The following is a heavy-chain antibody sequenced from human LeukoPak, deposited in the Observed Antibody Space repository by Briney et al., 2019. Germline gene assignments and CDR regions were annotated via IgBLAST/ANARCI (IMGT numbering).Heavy chain of an antibody. Sequence: ASVKVSCKASGYTFTSYYMHWVRQAPGQGLEWMGIINPSGGSTSYAQEFQGRVTMTRDTSTSTVYMELSRLRSDDTAVYYCARGLERTDYYDSSGYSSPFDYWGQGTLVTVSS. CDR1: GYTFTSYY. D-gene: IGHD3-22*01. J-gene: IGHJ4*02. V-gene: IGHV1-46*01. CDR3: ARGLERTDYYDSSGYSSPFDY. CDR2: INPSGGST.